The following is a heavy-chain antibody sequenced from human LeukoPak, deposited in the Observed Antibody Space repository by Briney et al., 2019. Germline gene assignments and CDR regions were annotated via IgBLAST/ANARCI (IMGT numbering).Heavy chain of an antibody. CDR3: ARGYSSSWYFVFDY. J-gene: IGHJ4*02. CDR1: GFTFSTYS. CDR2: IPFSSSTI. V-gene: IGHV3-48*01. Sequence: PGGSLRLXCAASGFTFSTYSMNWVRQAPGKGLEWVSYIPFSSSTIYYADSVKGRFTISRDNAKNSLYLQMNSLRAEDTAVYYCARGYSSSWYFVFDYWGQGTLVTVSS. D-gene: IGHD6-13*01.